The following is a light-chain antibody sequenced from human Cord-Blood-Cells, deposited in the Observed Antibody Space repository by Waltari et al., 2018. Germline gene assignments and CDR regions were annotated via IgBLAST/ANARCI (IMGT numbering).Light chain of an antibody. CDR3: SSYTSSSTYV. Sequence: QSALPQPASVSGSPGQSITIPCTGTSSDVGGYNYVPWYQQHPGKAPNLMIYDVSKRPSGVSNRFSGSKSGNTASLTISGLQAEDEADYYCSSYTSSSTYVFGTGTKVTVL. CDR1: SSDVGGYNY. V-gene: IGLV2-14*01. CDR2: DVS. J-gene: IGLJ1*01.